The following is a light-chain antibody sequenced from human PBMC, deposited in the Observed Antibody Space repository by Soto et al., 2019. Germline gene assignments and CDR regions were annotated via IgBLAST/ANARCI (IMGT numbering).Light chain of an antibody. J-gene: IGKJ2*01. CDR2: LGS. V-gene: IGKV2-28*01. Sequence: DLVMTQSPLSLPVTPGESASISCRSSQSLLHSNGYNFLDWYLQKPGQSPQLLIYLGSNRASGVPDRFSGSGSGTDFTLKISRVEAEDVGVYYCMQALQTVYTFGQGTKLEIK. CDR1: QSLLHSNGYNF. CDR3: MQALQTVYT.